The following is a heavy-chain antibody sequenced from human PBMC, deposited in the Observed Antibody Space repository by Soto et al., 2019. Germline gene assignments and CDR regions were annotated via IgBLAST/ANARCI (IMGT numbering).Heavy chain of an antibody. J-gene: IGHJ6*03. CDR1: GFTFDDYA. CDR3: ARGSGEFNDYYYYMDV. V-gene: IGHV3-20*01. Sequence: EVQLVESGGTVVRPGGSLRVSCAASGFTFDDYAMNWVRQAPGKGLEWVSSINWNGGRIGYADSVKGRFTVSRDNAKNSLYLQMNSLRPEDTALYHCARGSGEFNDYYYYMDVWGKGTTVTVAS. D-gene: IGHD3-10*01. CDR2: INWNGGRI.